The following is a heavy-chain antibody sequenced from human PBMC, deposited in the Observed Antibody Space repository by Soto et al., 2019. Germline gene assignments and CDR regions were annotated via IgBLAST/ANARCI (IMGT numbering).Heavy chain of an antibody. V-gene: IGHV2-70*04. Sequence: SGPTLVNPTQTLTLTCSLSGFSLNTAGMRVSWVRQAPGKALEWLARIDWDDDKFYNTSLKTRLTISKDTSKSQVVLTLTNMDPVDTATYYCARIRDYYTSGRYYVFDYWGQGTLVTVS. CDR3: ARIRDYYTSGRYYVFDY. J-gene: IGHJ4*02. D-gene: IGHD3-10*01. CDR1: GFSLNTAGMR. CDR2: IDWDDDK.